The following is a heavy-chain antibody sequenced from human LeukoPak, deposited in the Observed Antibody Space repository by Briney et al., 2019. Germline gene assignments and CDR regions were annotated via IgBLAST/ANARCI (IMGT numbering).Heavy chain of an antibody. Sequence: GGSLRLSCAASGFTFSDYYMTWIRQAPGRGLEWVSYISSSGSTIYYADSAKGRFTISRDSAKNSLFLRMNSLRAEDTAVYYCAREAGYCSSTSCSYYYYMDVWGKGTTVTVSS. CDR3: AREAGYCSSTSCSYYYYMDV. J-gene: IGHJ6*03. D-gene: IGHD2-2*03. V-gene: IGHV3-11*04. CDR1: GFTFSDYY. CDR2: ISSSGSTI.